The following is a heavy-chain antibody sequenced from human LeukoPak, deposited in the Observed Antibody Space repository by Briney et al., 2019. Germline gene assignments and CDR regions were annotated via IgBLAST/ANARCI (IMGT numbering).Heavy chain of an antibody. CDR2: IYYSGST. D-gene: IGHD6-19*01. CDR3: ARLVVAVAGTEDY. Sequence: SETLSLTCTVSGGSISSSSYYWGWIRQPPGKGLEWIGSIYYSGSTYYNPSLKSRVTISVDTSKNQFSLKLSSVTAADTAVYYCARLVVAVAGTEDYWGQGTLVTVSS. J-gene: IGHJ4*02. CDR1: GGSISSSSYY. V-gene: IGHV4-39*01.